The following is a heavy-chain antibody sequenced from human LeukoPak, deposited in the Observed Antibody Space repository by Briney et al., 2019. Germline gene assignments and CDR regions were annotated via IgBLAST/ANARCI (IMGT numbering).Heavy chain of an antibody. D-gene: IGHD2-2*02. CDR3: AREGCSSTSCYTNDDAFDI. J-gene: IGHJ3*02. CDR1: GFTLSSYA. Sequence: GGSLRLSCAASGFTLSSYAMHWVRQAPGKGLEWVAVISYDGSNKYYADSVKGRFTISRDNSKNTLYLQMNSLRADDTAVYYCAREGCSSTSCYTNDDAFDIWGQGTMVTVSS. V-gene: IGHV3-30*01. CDR2: ISYDGSNK.